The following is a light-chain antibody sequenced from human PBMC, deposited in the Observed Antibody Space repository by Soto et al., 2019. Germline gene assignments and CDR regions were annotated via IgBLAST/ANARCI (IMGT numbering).Light chain of an antibody. CDR3: QHYGSSIFT. Sequence: MVLTQSPGTLSLSPGESATLLCRASQSVSGNYIGWYQQNTGQVPRLLISGASNRATDIPVRFSGSGSGTAFTLTISRLEPEDFAVYYCQHYGSSIFTFGPGTKVDV. CDR2: GAS. V-gene: IGKV3-20*01. J-gene: IGKJ3*01. CDR1: QSVSGNY.